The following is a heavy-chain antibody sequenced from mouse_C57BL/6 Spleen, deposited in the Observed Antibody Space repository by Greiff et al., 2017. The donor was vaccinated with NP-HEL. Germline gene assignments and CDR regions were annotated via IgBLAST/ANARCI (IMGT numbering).Heavy chain of an antibody. J-gene: IGHJ2*01. CDR2: IHPNSGST. Sequence: QVQLQQPGAELVKPGASVKLSCKASGYTFTSYWMHWVKQRPGQGLEWIGMIHPNSGSTNYNEKFKSKATLTVDKSSSTAYMQLSSLTSEDSAVYYCAREPYYYGSSVFDYWGQGTTLTVSS. V-gene: IGHV1-64*01. CDR3: AREPYYYGSSVFDY. D-gene: IGHD1-1*01. CDR1: GYTFTSYW.